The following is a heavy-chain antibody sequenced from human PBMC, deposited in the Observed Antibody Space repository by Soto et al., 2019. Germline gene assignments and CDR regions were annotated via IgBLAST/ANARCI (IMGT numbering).Heavy chain of an antibody. CDR2: ISYDGSNK. Sequence: QVQLVESGGGVVQPGRSLRLSCAASGFTFSSYAMHWVRQAPGKGLEWVAVISYDGSNKYYADSVKGRFTISRDNSKNTLYLQMNSLRAEDTAVYYCAKLADSSGYYYILGYYGMDVWGQGTTVTVSS. CDR1: GFTFSSYA. J-gene: IGHJ6*02. CDR3: AKLADSSGYYYILGYYGMDV. V-gene: IGHV3-30*18. D-gene: IGHD3-22*01.